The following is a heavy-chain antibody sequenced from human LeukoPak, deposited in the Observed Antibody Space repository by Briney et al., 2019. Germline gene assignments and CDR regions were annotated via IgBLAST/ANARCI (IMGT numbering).Heavy chain of an antibody. CDR3: ASPDAAMGSAFDY. V-gene: IGHV1-69*05. Sequence: ANYAQKFQGRVTITTDESTSTAYMEVSSLRSEDTAVYYCASPDAAMGSAFDYWGQGTLVTVSS. CDR2: A. D-gene: IGHD5-18*01. J-gene: IGHJ4*02.